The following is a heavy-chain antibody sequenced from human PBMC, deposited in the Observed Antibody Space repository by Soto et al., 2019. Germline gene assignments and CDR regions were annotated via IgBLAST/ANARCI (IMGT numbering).Heavy chain of an antibody. D-gene: IGHD3-10*01. CDR2: ISASGGST. J-gene: IGHJ6*02. Sequence: EVQLVESGGGLVQPGGSLRLSCAASGFTFSSYAMSWVRQAPGKGLEWVSTISASGGSTYHADSVKGRFTISRDNSKNALYLQMNSLRDEDTAVYYCAKDMRGSGRYYIYGMDVWGQGTTVTVS. CDR3: AKDMRGSGRYYIYGMDV. CDR1: GFTFSSYA. V-gene: IGHV3-23*04.